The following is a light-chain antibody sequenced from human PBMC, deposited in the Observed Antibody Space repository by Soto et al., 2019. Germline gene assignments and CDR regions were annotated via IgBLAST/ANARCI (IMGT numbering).Light chain of an antibody. CDR2: EVS. Sequence: QSVLTQPASVSGSPGESITISCTGTSSDVGGYNSVSWYQHHPGKAPKLIIYEVSKRPSGVPDRFSGSKSGNTASLTVSGLQAEDEADYYCSSYAGSTLGFGTGTKVTVL. V-gene: IGLV2-8*01. CDR3: SSYAGSTLG. CDR1: SSDVGGYNS. J-gene: IGLJ1*01.